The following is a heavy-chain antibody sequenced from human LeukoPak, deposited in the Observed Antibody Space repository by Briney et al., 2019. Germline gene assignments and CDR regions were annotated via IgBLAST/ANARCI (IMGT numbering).Heavy chain of an antibody. V-gene: IGHV1-18*01. CDR3: ARGQVGAAYSF. CDR2: ISAYNGNT. CDR1: GYTSTNYG. D-gene: IGHD1-26*01. Sequence: ASVKVSCKASGYTSTNYGISWVRQAPGQGLEWMGWISAYNGNTNFAQKLQGRVTLTTDTSTGTAYMELRSLRSDDTAVYYCARGQVGAAYSFWGQGTLVTVSS. J-gene: IGHJ4*02.